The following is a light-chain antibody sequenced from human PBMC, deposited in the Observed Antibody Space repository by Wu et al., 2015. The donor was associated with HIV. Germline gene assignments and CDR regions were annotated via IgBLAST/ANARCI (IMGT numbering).Light chain of an antibody. CDR1: QGISKS. V-gene: IGKV1-NL1*01. J-gene: IGKJ4*01. Sequence: DIQMTQSPSSLSASVGDRVTITCRASQGISKSLAWYQQKPGKAPKLLLYATSRLESGVPSRFSGSGSVTEFTLTISSLQTEDFATYYCQQLNSYPPTFGGGTKVEIK. CDR2: ATS. CDR3: QQLNSYPPT.